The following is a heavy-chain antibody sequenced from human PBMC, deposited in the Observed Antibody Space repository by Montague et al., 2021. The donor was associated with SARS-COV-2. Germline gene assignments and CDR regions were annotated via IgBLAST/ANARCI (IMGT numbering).Heavy chain of an antibody. CDR2: VSYNGRT. Sequence: SETLSLTCTVAGVSVTTSDYFWGWIRQPPGKGLEWIGTVSYNGRTRYNPSLNSRVAMSADTSTNQFSLELSSVTAADTAVYYCARGSYGPDAFDIWGQGTMVTVSS. V-gene: IGHV4-39*01. CDR3: ARGSYGPDAFDI. J-gene: IGHJ3*02. CDR1: GVSVTTSDYF. D-gene: IGHD5-18*01.